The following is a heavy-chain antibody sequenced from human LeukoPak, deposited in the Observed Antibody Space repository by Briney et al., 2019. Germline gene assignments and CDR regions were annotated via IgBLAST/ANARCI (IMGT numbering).Heavy chain of an antibody. Sequence: WVRQSPGKGLEWIGSIYYSGANHYNPSLKSRVTMSVDTSKNQFSVKLTSVTATDTAVYYCVRVRGYWLVRGYLDYWGQGTQVTVSS. J-gene: IGHJ4*02. CDR2: IYYSGAN. V-gene: IGHV4-39*02. CDR3: VRVRGYWLVRGYLDY. D-gene: IGHD6-19*01.